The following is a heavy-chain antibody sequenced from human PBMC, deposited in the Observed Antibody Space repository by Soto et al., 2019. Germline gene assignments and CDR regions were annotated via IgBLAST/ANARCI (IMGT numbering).Heavy chain of an antibody. CDR2: IFSNDEK. Sequence: QVTLKESGPVLVKPTETLTLTCTVSGFSLSNARMGVSWIRQPPGKALEWLAHIFSNDEKSYSTSLKSRLTISKDTSKSQVVLTMTNMDPVDTATYYCARIKSGYDYFDYWGQGTLVTVSS. J-gene: IGHJ4*02. CDR3: ARIKSGYDYFDY. CDR1: GFSLSNARMG. V-gene: IGHV2-26*01. D-gene: IGHD5-12*01.